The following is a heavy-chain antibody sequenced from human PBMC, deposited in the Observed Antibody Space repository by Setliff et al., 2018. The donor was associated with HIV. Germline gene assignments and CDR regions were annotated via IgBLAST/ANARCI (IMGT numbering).Heavy chain of an antibody. V-gene: IGHV5-51*01. CDR1: GYGFSSHW. D-gene: IGHD1-1*01. Sequence: GESLKISCKGSGYGFSSHWIAWVRQKPGKGLEWMGNIYPGDSETRYSPSFQGQVTFSADKTVSTAYLQWSSLKPSDTAMYYCAREIRTIEGGALDIWGQGTLVTVSS. J-gene: IGHJ3*02. CDR2: IYPGDSET. CDR3: AREIRTIEGGALDI.